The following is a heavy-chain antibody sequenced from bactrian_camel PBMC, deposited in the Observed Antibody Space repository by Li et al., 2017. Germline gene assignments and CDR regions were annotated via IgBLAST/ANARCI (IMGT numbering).Heavy chain of an antibody. D-gene: IGHD7*01. CDR2: SLTGGSQT. V-gene: IGHV3-2*01. Sequence: HVQLVESGPGGGLVQPGGSLTLSCVGSGFTFSQIHMSWVRQAQGKGLEWVATSLTGGSQTSYADVVKGRFTVSRDDAKNTVILKMNSLESEDTALYYCVTALEYCTGGYCRNWGQGTQVTVS. CDR1: GFTFSQIH. CDR3: VTALEYCTGGYCRN. J-gene: IGHJ4*01.